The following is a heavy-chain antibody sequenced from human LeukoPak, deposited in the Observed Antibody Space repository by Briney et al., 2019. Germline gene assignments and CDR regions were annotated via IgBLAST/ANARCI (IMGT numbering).Heavy chain of an antibody. Sequence: ASVKVSCKASGYTFTDYEINWVRQASGQGLEWMGWTNPSSRNRAYAPKFEGSVTMTTDTSTSTAYMELRSLTSEDTAVYYCARNPSRSDTYFDLWGQGTLVTVSS. CDR2: TNPSSRNR. CDR3: ARNPSRSDTYFDL. V-gene: IGHV1-8*01. J-gene: IGHJ4*02. CDR1: GYTFTDYE. D-gene: IGHD5-18*01.